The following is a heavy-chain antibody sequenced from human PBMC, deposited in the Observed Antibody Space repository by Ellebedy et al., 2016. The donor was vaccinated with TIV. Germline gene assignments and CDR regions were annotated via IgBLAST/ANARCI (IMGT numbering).Heavy chain of an antibody. CDR3: AREYNWNDFYWFDS. Sequence: AASVKVSCKASGGTFSSYAISWVRQAPGQGLEWMGGIIPVFRTADYAQKFQDRVTSTADESTSTAYMELRSLTSEDTAVYYCAREYNWNDFYWFDSWGQGSLVTVSS. D-gene: IGHD1-1*01. CDR2: IIPVFRTA. V-gene: IGHV1-69*13. CDR1: GGTFSSYA. J-gene: IGHJ5*01.